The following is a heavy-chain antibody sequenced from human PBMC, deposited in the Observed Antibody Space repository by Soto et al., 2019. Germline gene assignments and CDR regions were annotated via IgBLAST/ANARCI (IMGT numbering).Heavy chain of an antibody. V-gene: IGHV3-23*01. Sequence: EVQLLESGGGLVQPGGSLRLSCAASGFTFSSNAVSWVRQAPGKGLEWVSAISGSGGSTYYADSVKGRFTISRDNSKNTLYLQMNSLRAEDTAVYYCARTLYSYGTDYWGQGTLVTVSS. D-gene: IGHD5-18*01. CDR3: ARTLYSYGTDY. CDR1: GFTFSSNA. J-gene: IGHJ4*02. CDR2: ISGSGGST.